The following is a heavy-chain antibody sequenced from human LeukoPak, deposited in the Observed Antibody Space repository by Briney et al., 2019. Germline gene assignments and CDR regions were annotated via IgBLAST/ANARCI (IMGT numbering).Heavy chain of an antibody. CDR1: GFTFSSYG. J-gene: IGHJ6*03. Sequence: GGSLRLSCAASGFTFSSYGMSWVRQAPGKGLEWVSAISGSGGSTYYADSVKGRFTISRDNSKNTLYLQMNSLRAEDTAVYYCAKDGGEYYDILTGYYPRLYYMDVWGKGTTVTISS. CDR2: ISGSGGST. D-gene: IGHD3-9*01. CDR3: AKDGGEYYDILTGYYPRLYYMDV. V-gene: IGHV3-23*01.